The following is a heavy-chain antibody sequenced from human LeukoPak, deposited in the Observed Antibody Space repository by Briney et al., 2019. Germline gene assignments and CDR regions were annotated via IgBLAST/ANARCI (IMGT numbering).Heavy chain of an antibody. V-gene: IGHV4-59*11. Sequence: PSETLSLTCTVSGDSISSHYWSWIRQPPGKGLEWIGYIYYSGSTTYNPSLKSRVTISVDTSKNQFSLKLSSVTAADTAVYYCARALSRDGPVAPGFWGQGTLVTVSS. J-gene: IGHJ4*02. CDR1: GDSISSHY. CDR3: ARALSRDGPVAPGF. D-gene: IGHD6-19*01. CDR2: IYYSGST.